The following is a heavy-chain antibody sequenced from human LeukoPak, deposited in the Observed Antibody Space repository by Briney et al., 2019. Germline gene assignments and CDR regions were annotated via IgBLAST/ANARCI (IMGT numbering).Heavy chain of an antibody. V-gene: IGHV4-38-2*02. D-gene: IGHD5-12*01. CDR3: ARDGGYPTTDEGFDP. J-gene: IGHJ5*02. CDR1: GYSIGRDYY. CDR2: IFHTGRT. Sequence: SETLSLTCKVSGYSIGRDYYWAWLRQPPGKGLEWIGSIFHTGRTVYNPSYESRLTISMDTSKNEFFLRFNSVTAADTAVYFCARDGGYPTTDEGFDPWGLGTLVTVSS.